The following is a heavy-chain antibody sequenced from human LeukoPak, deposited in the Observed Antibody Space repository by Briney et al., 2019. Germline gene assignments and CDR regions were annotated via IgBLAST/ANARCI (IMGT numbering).Heavy chain of an antibody. CDR1: GGSFIGYY. Sequence: PSETLSLTCAVYGGSFIGYYWSWIRQPPGKGLEWIGEINHSGSTNYNPSLKSRVTISVDTSKNQFSLKPSSVTAADTAVYYCARESRFSPNYYDSSGYGSWGQGTLVTVSS. D-gene: IGHD3-22*01. CDR2: INHSGST. J-gene: IGHJ5*02. CDR3: ARESRFSPNYYDSSGYGS. V-gene: IGHV4-34*01.